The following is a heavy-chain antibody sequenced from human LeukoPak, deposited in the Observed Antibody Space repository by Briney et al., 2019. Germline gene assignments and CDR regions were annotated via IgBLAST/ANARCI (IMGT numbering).Heavy chain of an antibody. D-gene: IGHD6-6*01. Sequence: ASVKVSCKASGYTFTSYYMHWVRQAPGQGLEWMGIINPSGDSTSYAQKFQGRVTMTRDTSTSTVYMELSSLRSEDTAVYYCARVPIAARIPYYFDYWGQGTLVTVSS. CDR3: ARVPIAARIPYYFDY. J-gene: IGHJ4*02. V-gene: IGHV1-46*03. CDR1: GYTFTSYY. CDR2: INPSGDST.